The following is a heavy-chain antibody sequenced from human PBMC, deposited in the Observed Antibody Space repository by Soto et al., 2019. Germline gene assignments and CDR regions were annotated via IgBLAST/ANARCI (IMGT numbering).Heavy chain of an antibody. J-gene: IGHJ5*02. D-gene: IGHD6-13*01. CDR3: ARSIALGSSWSRTYNWFDP. Sequence: GASVKVSCKASGGTFSSYAISWLRQAPGQGLEWMGGIIPIFGTANYAQKFQGRVTITADKSTSTAYMELSSLRSEDTAVYYCARSIALGSSWSRTYNWFDPWGQGTLVTVSS. CDR1: GGTFSSYA. V-gene: IGHV1-69*06. CDR2: IIPIFGTA.